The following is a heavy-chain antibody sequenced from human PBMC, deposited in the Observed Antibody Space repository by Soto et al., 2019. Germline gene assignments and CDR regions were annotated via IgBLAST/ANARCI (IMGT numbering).Heavy chain of an antibody. Sequence: SETQSHTCTVAGGSIGIYYLILIRQPPGKGLMWIGYIYYSGSTNYNPSLKSRVTISVDTSKNQFSLKLSSVTAADTAVYYCARTYYDFWSGPPATYYSGMDVWGQGTTVTVSS. CDR1: GGSIGIYY. CDR3: ARTYYDFWSGPPATYYSGMDV. J-gene: IGHJ6*02. V-gene: IGHV4-59*01. D-gene: IGHD3-3*01. CDR2: IYYSGST.